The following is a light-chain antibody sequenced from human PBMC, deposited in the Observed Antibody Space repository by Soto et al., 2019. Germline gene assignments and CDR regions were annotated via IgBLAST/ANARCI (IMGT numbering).Light chain of an antibody. CDR1: QSISSY. J-gene: IGKJ5*01. CDR2: AAS. Sequence: DIQMTQSPSSLSASLGDRVTITCRASQSISSYLNWYQQKVGKAPKVLIYAASRLQSGVPSRLSGSGSGTEFTLTISSRQPEDFATYYCQQSYSFPITLGQGTRLEI. V-gene: IGKV1-39*01. CDR3: QQSYSFPIT.